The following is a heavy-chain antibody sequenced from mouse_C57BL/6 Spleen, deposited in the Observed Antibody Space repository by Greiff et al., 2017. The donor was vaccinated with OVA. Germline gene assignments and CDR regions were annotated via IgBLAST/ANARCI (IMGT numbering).Heavy chain of an antibody. CDR2: ISSCRSTI. Sequence: EVKLQESGGGLVKPGGSLTLSCAASGFTFSDYEMHWFRQAPEKGLAWVAYISSCRSTIYYAATVKGRFTISSDNAKNTLFLQMTSLMAEDTAMYYCAVIYDGYYDAMDYWGQGTSVTVSS. CDR1: GFTFSDYE. V-gene: IGHV5-17*01. CDR3: AVIYDGYYDAMDY. J-gene: IGHJ4*01. D-gene: IGHD2-3*01.